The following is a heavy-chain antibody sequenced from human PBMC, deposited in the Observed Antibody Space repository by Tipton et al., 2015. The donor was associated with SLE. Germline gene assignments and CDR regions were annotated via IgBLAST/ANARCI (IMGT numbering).Heavy chain of an antibody. D-gene: IGHD3-22*01. J-gene: IGHJ5*02. CDR2: IYYSVST. Sequence: TLSLTCTVSGGSISSSSYYWGWIRQPPGKGLEWIGSIYYSVSTYYNPSLTSRVTISVDTSKNQFSLKLSSVTAADTAVYYCARNYYDSSGLNWFDPWGQGTLVTVSS. CDR3: ARNYYDSSGLNWFDP. V-gene: IGHV4-39*07. CDR1: GGSISSSSYY.